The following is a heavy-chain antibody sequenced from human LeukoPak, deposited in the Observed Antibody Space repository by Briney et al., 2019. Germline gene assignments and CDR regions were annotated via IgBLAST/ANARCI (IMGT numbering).Heavy chain of an antibody. D-gene: IGHD1-26*01. J-gene: IGHJ2*01. Sequence: GGSLRLSCAASGFTVSSNYMSWVRQAPGKGLEWVSVIYSGGSTYYADSVKGRFTISRDSSRNTLFLHMNTLRAEDTAIYYCAKDRTVGASYWYFDLWGRGTLVTVSS. V-gene: IGHV3-53*01. CDR2: IYSGGST. CDR3: AKDRTVGASYWYFDL. CDR1: GFTVSSNY.